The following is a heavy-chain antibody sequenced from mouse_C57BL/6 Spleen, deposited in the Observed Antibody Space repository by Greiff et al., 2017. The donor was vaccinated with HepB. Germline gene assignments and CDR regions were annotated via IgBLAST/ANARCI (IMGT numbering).Heavy chain of an antibody. V-gene: IGHV1-18*01. CDR2: INPNNGGT. CDR1: GYTFTDYN. Sequence: EVQLQQSGPELVKPGASVKIPCKASGYTFTDYNMDWVKQSHGKSLEWIGDINPNNGGTIYNQKFKGKATLTVDKSSSTAYMELRSLTSEDTAVYYCARRAWGYGKRYFDVWGTGTTVTVSS. CDR3: ARRAWGYGKRYFDV. J-gene: IGHJ1*03. D-gene: IGHD1-1*01.